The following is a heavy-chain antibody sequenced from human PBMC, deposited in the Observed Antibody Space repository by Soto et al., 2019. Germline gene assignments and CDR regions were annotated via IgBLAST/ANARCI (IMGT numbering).Heavy chain of an antibody. CDR1: GGTFSSYT. Sequence: QVQLVQSGAEVKKPGSSVKVSCKASGGTFSSYTINWVRQAPGQGLEWVGRIIPILGIAKNAQKFQGRVTITADKSTSTAYIELSSLRSEDTAVYYCAAEDGANSAWGQGTLVTVSS. CDR2: IIPILGIA. J-gene: IGHJ4*02. D-gene: IGHD4-17*01. V-gene: IGHV1-69*02. CDR3: AAEDGANSA.